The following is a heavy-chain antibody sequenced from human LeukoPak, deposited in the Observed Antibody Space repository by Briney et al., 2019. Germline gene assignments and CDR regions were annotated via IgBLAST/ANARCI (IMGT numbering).Heavy chain of an antibody. Sequence: GASVKVSCKASGYTFTDYYMHWVRQAPGQGLEWMGWINPSSGGTNYAQKFQGRVTLTRDTSISTADLDLSRLTSDDTAIYYCARGRHYDDSGYYAAFYFDQWGQGTPVTVSS. J-gene: IGHJ4*02. D-gene: IGHD3-22*01. CDR1: GYTFTDYY. V-gene: IGHV1-2*02. CDR2: INPSSGGT. CDR3: ARGRHYDDSGYYAAFYFDQ.